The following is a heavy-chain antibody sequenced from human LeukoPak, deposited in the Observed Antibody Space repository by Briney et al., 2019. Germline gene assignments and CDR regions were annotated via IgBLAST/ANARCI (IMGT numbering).Heavy chain of an antibody. CDR1: GFTFSSYA. CDR3: ARGPETSYYDSSGYF. D-gene: IGHD3-22*01. Sequence: PGGSLRLSCAASGFTFSSYAMHWVRQAPGKGLEYVSAISSNGGSTYYANSVKGRFTISRDNAKNTLYLQMNSLRAEDTAVYYCARGPETSYYDSSGYFWGQGTLVTVSS. V-gene: IGHV3-64*01. CDR2: ISSNGGST. J-gene: IGHJ4*02.